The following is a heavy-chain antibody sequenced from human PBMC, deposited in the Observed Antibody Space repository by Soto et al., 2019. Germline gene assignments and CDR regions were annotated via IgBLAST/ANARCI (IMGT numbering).Heavy chain of an antibody. J-gene: IGHJ4*02. D-gene: IGHD3-22*01. V-gene: IGHV3-30-3*01. Sequence: HPGGSLRLSCAASGFTFSSYAMHWVRQAPGKGLEWVAVISYDGSNKYYADSVKGRFTISRDNSKNTRYLQMNSLRAEDTAVYYCASYPVRRPYYYDSSGYYPFDYWGQGTLVTVSS. CDR3: ASYPVRRPYYYDSSGYYPFDY. CDR1: GFTFSSYA. CDR2: ISYDGSNK.